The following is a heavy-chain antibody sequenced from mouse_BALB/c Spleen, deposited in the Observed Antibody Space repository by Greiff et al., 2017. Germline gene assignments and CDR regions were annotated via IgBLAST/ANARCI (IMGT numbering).Heavy chain of an antibody. V-gene: IGHV3-2*02. CDR1: GYSITSDYA. J-gene: IGHJ1*01. D-gene: IGHD3-3*01. CDR2: ISYSGST. Sequence: EVQGVESGPGLVKPSQSLSLTCTVTGYSITSDYAWNWIRQFPGNKLEWMGYISYSGSTSYNPSLKSRISITRDTSKNQFFLQLNSVTTEDTATYYCARVGGSYWYFDVWGAGTTVTVSS. CDR3: ARVGGSYWYFDV.